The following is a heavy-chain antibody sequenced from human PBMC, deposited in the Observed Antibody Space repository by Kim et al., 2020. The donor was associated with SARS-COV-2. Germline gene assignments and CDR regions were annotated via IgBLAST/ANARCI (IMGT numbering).Heavy chain of an antibody. D-gene: IGHD5-12*01. V-gene: IGHV3-53*01. CDR3: CGKYSGFNACVF. CDR1: GFTVSSNY. Sequence: GGSLRLSCAASGFTVSSNYMRWVRQVPGKGLEWVSVIYTDGNNKNYDDVMGRLTTSSKNSNNTPLYQLISWRTEETTAFYYCGKYSGFNACVFWCQG. J-gene: IGHJ3*01. CDR2: IYTDGNN.